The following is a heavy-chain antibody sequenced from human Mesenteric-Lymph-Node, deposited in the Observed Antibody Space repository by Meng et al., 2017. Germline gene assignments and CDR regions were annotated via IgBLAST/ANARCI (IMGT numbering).Heavy chain of an antibody. D-gene: IGHD5-18*01. CDR3: AGGYSYGDY. J-gene: IGHJ4*02. CDR2: ISHDGSNK. CDR1: GFAFSSYG. V-gene: IGHV3-30*03. Sequence: QGQLVESGGGVVQPGRSLRLSCAASGFAFSSYGMHWVRQAPGKGLEWVALISHDGSNKYYADSVKGRFTASRDNSKNTLYLQMNSQTTEDTAVYYCAGGYSYGDYWGQGTLVTVSS.